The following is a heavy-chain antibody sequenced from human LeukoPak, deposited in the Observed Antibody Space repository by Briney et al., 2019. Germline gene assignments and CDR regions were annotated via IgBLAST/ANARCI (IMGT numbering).Heavy chain of an antibody. V-gene: IGHV3-23*01. D-gene: IGHD6-13*01. J-gene: IGHJ6*03. CDR1: GFTFSSSA. Sequence: GGSLRLSCAASGFTFSSSAMSWVRQAPGKGLYWVSAISGSGTGTYYADSVKGRFTISRDNSKNTLYLQMNSLRAEDTAVYYCAREEQQLVPYYYYYMDVWGKGTTVTVSS. CDR3: AREEQQLVPYYYYYMDV. CDR2: ISGSGTGT.